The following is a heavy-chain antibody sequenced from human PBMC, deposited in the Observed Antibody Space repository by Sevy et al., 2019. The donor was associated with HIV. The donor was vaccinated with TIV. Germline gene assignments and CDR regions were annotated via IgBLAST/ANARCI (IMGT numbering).Heavy chain of an antibody. Sequence: SETLSLTCTVSGGSISSSSYYWGWIRQPPGKGLEWIGSIYYSGSTYYNPSLKSRVTISVDTSKNQFSLKLSSVTAADTAVYYCARETPYYDFRSGYYSPGTNWFDPWGQGTLVTVSS. CDR3: ARETPYYDFRSGYYSPGTNWFDP. D-gene: IGHD3-3*01. J-gene: IGHJ5*02. CDR2: IYYSGST. CDR1: GGSISSSSYY. V-gene: IGHV4-39*02.